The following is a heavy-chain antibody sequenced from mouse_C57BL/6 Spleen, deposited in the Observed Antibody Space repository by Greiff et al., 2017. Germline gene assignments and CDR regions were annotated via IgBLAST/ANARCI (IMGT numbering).Heavy chain of an antibody. D-gene: IGHD2-3*01. Sequence: VQVVESGPELVKPGASVKLSCKASGYTFTSYDINWVKQRPGQGLEWIGWIYPRDGSTKYNEKFKGKATLTVDTSSSTAYMELHSLTSEDSAVYFCAREGNYDGYPAWFAYWGQGTLVTVSA. CDR1: GYTFTSYD. CDR3: AREGNYDGYPAWFAY. J-gene: IGHJ3*01. V-gene: IGHV1-85*01. CDR2: IYPRDGST.